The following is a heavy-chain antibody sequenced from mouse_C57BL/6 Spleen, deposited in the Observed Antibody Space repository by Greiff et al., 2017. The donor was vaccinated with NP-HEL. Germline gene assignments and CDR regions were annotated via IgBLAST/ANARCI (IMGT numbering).Heavy chain of an antibody. CDR2: IDPSDSET. Sequence: VQLQQPGAELVRPGSSVKLSCKASGYTFTSYWMHWVKQRPIQGLEWIGNIDPSDSETHYNQKFKDKATLTVDKSSSTAYMQLSSRTSEDSAVYYCASFYYGAGFDYWGQGTTLTVSS. CDR3: ASFYYGAGFDY. D-gene: IGHD1-2*01. V-gene: IGHV1-52*01. J-gene: IGHJ2*01. CDR1: GYTFTSYW.